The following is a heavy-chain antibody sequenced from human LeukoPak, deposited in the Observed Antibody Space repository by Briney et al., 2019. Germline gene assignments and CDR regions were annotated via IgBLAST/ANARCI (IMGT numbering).Heavy chain of an antibody. CDR2: ISSNSSYI. CDR1: GFTFSSYS. V-gene: IGHV3-21*01. Sequence: PGGSLRLSCAASGFTFSSYSMNWVRQAPGKGLEWVSSISSNSSYIYYADSVKGRFTISRDNAKNSLYLQMNSLRAEDTAVYYCAREGRSDILDDYWGQGTLVTVSS. D-gene: IGHD3-9*01. J-gene: IGHJ4*02. CDR3: AREGRSDILDDY.